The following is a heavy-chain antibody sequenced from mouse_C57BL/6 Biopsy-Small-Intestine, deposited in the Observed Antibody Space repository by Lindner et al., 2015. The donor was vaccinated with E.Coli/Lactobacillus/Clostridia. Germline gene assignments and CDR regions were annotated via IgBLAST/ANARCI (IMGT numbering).Heavy chain of an antibody. J-gene: IGHJ4*01. CDR2: INPNNGGT. V-gene: IGHV1-18*01. D-gene: IGHD1-1*01. Sequence: VQLQESGPELVKPGASVKISCKASGYSFTDYNMDWVKQSHGKSLEWIGDINPNNGGTIYNQKFKGKATLTVDKSSSTACMELRSLTSEDTAVYYCARPKYYGSSYAYAMDYWGQGTSVTVSS. CDR1: GYSFTDYN. CDR3: ARPKYYGSSYAYAMDY.